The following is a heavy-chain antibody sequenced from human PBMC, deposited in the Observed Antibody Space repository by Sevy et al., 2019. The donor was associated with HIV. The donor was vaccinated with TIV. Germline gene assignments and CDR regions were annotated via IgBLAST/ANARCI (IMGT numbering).Heavy chain of an antibody. CDR3: ATTKDYYESSGCPFDY. CDR2: FDPEDGER. V-gene: IGHV1-24*01. CDR1: GYTLNQLS. Sequence: ASVKVSCKVSGYTLNQLSMHWVRQAPGKGLEWMGSFDPEDGERFYAQKFQGRVTMTEDTSTDTAYMELSSLRSEDTAVYYCATTKDYYESSGCPFDYWGQGTLVTDSS. J-gene: IGHJ4*02. D-gene: IGHD3-22*01.